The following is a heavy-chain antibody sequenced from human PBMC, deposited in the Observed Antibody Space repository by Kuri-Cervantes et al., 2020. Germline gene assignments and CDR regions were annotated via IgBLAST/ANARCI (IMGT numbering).Heavy chain of an antibody. D-gene: IGHD2-15*01. V-gene: IGHV3-13*01. Sequence: GESLKISCAATGFIFNNYDMHWVRQGPGKGLEWVSAITAAGDTYYPPSVKGRFTVSREDAKNSLYLQMNSLRAGDTAVYYCARGSRKHCSGSDCYRAFDIWGQGTMVTVSS. CDR3: ARGSRKHCSGSDCYRAFDI. J-gene: IGHJ3*02. CDR1: GFIFNNYD. CDR2: ITAAGDT.